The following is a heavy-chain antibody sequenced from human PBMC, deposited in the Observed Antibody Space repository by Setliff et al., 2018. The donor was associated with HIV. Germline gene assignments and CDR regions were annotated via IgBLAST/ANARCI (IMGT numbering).Heavy chain of an antibody. J-gene: IGHJ4*02. CDR3: ARGSYGSVLL. Sequence: PLETLSLTCAISGDSVSSNSAAWNWVRQSPSRGLEWLGRTYFRSKWYNNYAASVEGRITISPDTSRNEFSLQLNSVTPEDTAVYYCARGSYGSVLLWGQGTLVTVSS. CDR2: TYFRSKWYN. V-gene: IGHV6-1*01. D-gene: IGHD6-19*01. CDR1: GDSVSSNSAA.